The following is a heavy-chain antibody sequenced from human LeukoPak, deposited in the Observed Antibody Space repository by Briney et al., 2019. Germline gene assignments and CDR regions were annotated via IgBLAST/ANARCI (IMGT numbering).Heavy chain of an antibody. CDR2: IYYSGST. Sequence: SETLSLTCTVSGGSISSYYWSWIRQPPGKGLEWIGYIYYSGSTNYNPSLKSRVTISVDTSKNQFSLKLSSVTAADTAVYYCARFSRVGCSSTSCYFDYWGQGTLVTVSS. CDR3: ARFSRVGCSSTSCYFDY. V-gene: IGHV4-59*01. CDR1: GGSISSYY. D-gene: IGHD2-2*01. J-gene: IGHJ4*02.